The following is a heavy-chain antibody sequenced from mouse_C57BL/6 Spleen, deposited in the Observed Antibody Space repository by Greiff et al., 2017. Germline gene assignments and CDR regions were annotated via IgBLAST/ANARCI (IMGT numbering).Heavy chain of an antibody. D-gene: IGHD2-2*01. CDR1: GFNIKDDY. V-gene: IGHV14-4*01. J-gene: IGHJ3*01. Sequence: EVQGVESGAELVRPGASVKLSCTASGFNIKDDYMHWVKQRPEQGLEWIGWIDPENGDTEYASKFQGKATITADTSSNTAYLQLSSLTSEDTAVYYCTRVYGYDEGFAYWGQGTLVTVSA. CDR3: TRVYGYDEGFAY. CDR2: IDPENGDT.